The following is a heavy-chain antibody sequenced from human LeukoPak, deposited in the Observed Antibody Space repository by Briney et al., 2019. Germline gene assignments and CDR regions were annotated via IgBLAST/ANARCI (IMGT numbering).Heavy chain of an antibody. Sequence: ASVKVSCKASGYTFTSYGISWVRQAPGQGLEWMGCISAYNGNTNYAQKLQGRVTMTTDTSTSTAYMELRSLRSDDTAVYYCARDKDVLRVPGQFDPWGQGTLVTVS. V-gene: IGHV1-18*01. D-gene: IGHD3-3*01. CDR2: ISAYNGNT. CDR1: GYTFTSYG. J-gene: IGHJ5*02. CDR3: ARDKDVLRVPGQFDP.